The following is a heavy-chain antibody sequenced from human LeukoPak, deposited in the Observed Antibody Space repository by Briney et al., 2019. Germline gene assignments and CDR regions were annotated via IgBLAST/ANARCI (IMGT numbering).Heavy chain of an antibody. CDR2: NSGSGGST. CDR1: GFTFSSYA. Sequence: GGSLRLSCAASGFTFSSYAMSWVRQAPGKGLEWVSINSGSGGSTYDADSVKGRFNISRDNSKNTLVLQMNSLRAEDTAVYYCAKSVESAVSTNPYFDYWGQGTLVTVSS. J-gene: IGHJ4*02. V-gene: IGHV3-23*01. CDR3: AKSVESAVSTNPYFDY. D-gene: IGHD5/OR15-5a*01.